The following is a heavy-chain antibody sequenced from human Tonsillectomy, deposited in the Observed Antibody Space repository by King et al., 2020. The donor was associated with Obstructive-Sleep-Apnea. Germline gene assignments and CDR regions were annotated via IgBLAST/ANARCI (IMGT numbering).Heavy chain of an antibody. D-gene: IGHD3-22*01. V-gene: IGHV3-23*04. CDR2: ISTRGGST. CDR3: AKDGYYDTRGYDSSPPPYFDD. J-gene: IGHJ4*02. Sequence: VQLVESGGGLVQPGGSLRLSCAASGFTFSTYAMSWVRQGTGKGLEWVSGISTRGGSTYYADSVKGRFTISRDNSKNTLYLQVSSLRAEDTAVYYCAKDGYYDTRGYDSSPPPYFDDWGQGTLVTVSS. CDR1: GFTFSTYA.